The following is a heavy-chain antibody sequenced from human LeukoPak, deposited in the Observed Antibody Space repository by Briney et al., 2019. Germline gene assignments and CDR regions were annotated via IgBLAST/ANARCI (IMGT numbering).Heavy chain of an antibody. D-gene: IGHD5-24*01. V-gene: IGHV4-39*07. CDR1: GGSISSGHYY. Sequence: SETLSLTCSVSGGSISSGHYYWAWIRQPPGKGLQWIGSIYYSGTTYNNPSLKSRVTISIDTSKNQFSLRLSSVTAADTAVYYCARGPADYNKLKLGERDGYNYKSKRTPFDNWGQGTPVTVSS. CDR3: ARGPADYNKLKLGERDGYNYKSKRTPFDN. J-gene: IGHJ4*02. CDR2: IYYSGTT.